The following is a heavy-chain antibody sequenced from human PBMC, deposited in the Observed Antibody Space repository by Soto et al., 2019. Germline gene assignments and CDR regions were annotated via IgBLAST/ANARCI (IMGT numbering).Heavy chain of an antibody. V-gene: IGHV5-51*01. Sequence: GESLKISCKGSGYIFTNDWIAWVRQMPGKGPEWMGIIYPDDSKTTYSKFFQGQVIISADKSTNTAYLLWRSLEASDTAIYYCATGYEFFDSWGQGTPVTVS. CDR3: ATGYEFFDS. CDR1: GYIFTNDW. J-gene: IGHJ5*01. D-gene: IGHD2-2*01. CDR2: IYPDDSKT.